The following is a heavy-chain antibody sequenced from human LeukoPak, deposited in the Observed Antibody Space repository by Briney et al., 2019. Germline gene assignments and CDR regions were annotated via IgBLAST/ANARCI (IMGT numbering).Heavy chain of an antibody. CDR3: ARYCSGGSCYFPFDY. V-gene: IGHV5-51*01. Sequence: GESLKISCKGSGYSFTSYWIGWVRQMPGKGLEWMGIIYPGDPDTRYSPSFQGQVTISADKSISTAYLQWSSLKASDTAMYYCARYCSGGSCYFPFDYWGQGTLVTVSS. D-gene: IGHD2-15*01. J-gene: IGHJ4*02. CDR2: IYPGDPDT. CDR1: GYSFTSYW.